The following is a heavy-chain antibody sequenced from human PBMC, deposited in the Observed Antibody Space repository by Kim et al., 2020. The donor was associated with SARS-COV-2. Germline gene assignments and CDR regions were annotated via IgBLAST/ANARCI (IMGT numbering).Heavy chain of an antibody. CDR3: ARDQVPREWELPISYYGMDV. D-gene: IGHD1-26*01. Sequence: ASVKVSCKASGYTFTSYGISWVRQAPGQGLEWMGWISAYNGNTNYAQKLQGRVTMTTDTSTSTAYMELRSLRSDDTAVYYCARDQVPREWELPISYYGMDVWGQGTTVTVSS. V-gene: IGHV1-18*04. CDR1: GYTFTSYG. CDR2: ISAYNGNT. J-gene: IGHJ6*02.